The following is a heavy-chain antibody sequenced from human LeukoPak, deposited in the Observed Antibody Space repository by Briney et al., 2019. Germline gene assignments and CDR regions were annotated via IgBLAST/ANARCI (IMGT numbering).Heavy chain of an antibody. J-gene: IGHJ4*02. CDR1: GYTFTGYY. Sequence: ASVKVSCKASGYTFTGYYMHWVRQAPGQGLEWMGWINPNSGGTNYAQKFQGRVTMTRDTSISTAYMELSRLRSDDTAVYYCARGHCTGTSCYLFDYWGQGTLVTVSS. CDR3: ARGHCTGTSCYLFDY. V-gene: IGHV1-2*02. CDR2: INPNSGGT. D-gene: IGHD2-2*01.